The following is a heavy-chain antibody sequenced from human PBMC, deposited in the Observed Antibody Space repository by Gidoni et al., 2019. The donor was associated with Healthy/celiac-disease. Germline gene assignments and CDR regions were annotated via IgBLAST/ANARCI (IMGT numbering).Heavy chain of an antibody. D-gene: IGHD3-22*01. V-gene: IGHV3-23*01. Sequence: EVQLLESGVGLVQPGGSLRLSCSASVFTFSSYAMSWVRQAPGKGLEWVSAISGSGGSTYYADSVKGRFTISRDNSKNTLYLQMNSLRAEDTAVYYCAKYLTIVNDAFDIWGQGTMVTVSS. J-gene: IGHJ3*02. CDR1: VFTFSSYA. CDR2: ISGSGGST. CDR3: AKYLTIVNDAFDI.